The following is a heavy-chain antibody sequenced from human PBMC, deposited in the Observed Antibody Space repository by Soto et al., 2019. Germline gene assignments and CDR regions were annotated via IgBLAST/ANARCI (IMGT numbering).Heavy chain of an antibody. CDR2: ISGSGGST. V-gene: IGHV3-23*01. CDR3: AKSGDCGTTSCYESRYYYYAMEV. J-gene: IGHJ6*02. D-gene: IGHD2-2*01. Sequence: GGSLRLSCAASGFTFSTYGMSWVRQAPGKGLEWVSGISGSGGSTFYADSVRGRFTISRDNSKITLFLQTNSLSAEDTAVYYCAKSGDCGTTSCYESRYYYYAMEVWGQGTTVTVSS. CDR1: GFTFSTYG.